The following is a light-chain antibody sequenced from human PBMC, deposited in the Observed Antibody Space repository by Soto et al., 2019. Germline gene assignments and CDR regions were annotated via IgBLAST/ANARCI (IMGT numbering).Light chain of an antibody. V-gene: IGKV3-15*01. Sequence: DIVMTQSPDTLSVSPGERATLSCRASQSVSNTLAWYQHKPGQAPRLLIFGASTRATGIPARFSGSGSGTEFTLTISNLQSEDFAVYYCQHYNNWPPWTFGQGTKVEIK. CDR2: GAS. CDR1: QSVSNT. CDR3: QHYNNWPPWT. J-gene: IGKJ1*01.